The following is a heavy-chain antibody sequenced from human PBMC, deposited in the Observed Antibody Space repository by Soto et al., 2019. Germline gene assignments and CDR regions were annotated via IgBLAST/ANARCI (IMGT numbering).Heavy chain of an antibody. Sequence: GGSLRLSCAASGFTFSSYAMSWVRQAPGKGLEWVSAISGRGGSTYYADSVKGRFTISRDNSKNTLYLQMNSLRAEDTAVYYCAKGRGYSSSPSVDYWGQGTLVTVSS. V-gene: IGHV3-23*01. CDR1: GFTFSSYA. J-gene: IGHJ4*02. CDR2: ISGRGGST. CDR3: AKGRGYSSSPSVDY. D-gene: IGHD6-6*01.